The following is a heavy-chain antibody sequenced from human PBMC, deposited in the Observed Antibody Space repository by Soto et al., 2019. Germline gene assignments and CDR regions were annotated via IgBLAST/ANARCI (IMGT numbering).Heavy chain of an antibody. CDR3: SRGLSGYETMPYHFDS. J-gene: IGHJ4*02. CDR2: TRGKAYGGTT. V-gene: IGHV3-49*03. D-gene: IGHD3-9*01. CDR1: GFNFAGYA. Sequence: SLRLSCATSGFNFAGYAMTWFRQAPGKXLEWVGFTRGKAYGGTTEYAASVRGRFTISRDDSRRVAYLQMDSLRPEDTAVYFCSRGLSGYETMPYHFDSWGQGTLVTVSS.